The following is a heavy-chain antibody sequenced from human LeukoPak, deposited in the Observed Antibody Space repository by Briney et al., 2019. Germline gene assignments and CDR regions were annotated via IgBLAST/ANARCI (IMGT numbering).Heavy chain of an antibody. D-gene: IGHD3-10*01. V-gene: IGHV4-34*01. Sequence: PSETLSLTCAVYGGSFSVYYWSWIRQPPGKGLEWIGEINHSGSTNYNPSLKSRVTISVDTSKNQFSLKLSSVTAADTAVYYCARAPYYYGSGYYFDYWGQGTLVTVSS. CDR3: ARAPYYYGSGYYFDY. J-gene: IGHJ4*02. CDR2: INHSGST. CDR1: GGSFSVYY.